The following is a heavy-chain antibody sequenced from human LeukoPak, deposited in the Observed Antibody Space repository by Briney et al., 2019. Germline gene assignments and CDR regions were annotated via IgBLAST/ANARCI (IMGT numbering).Heavy chain of an antibody. CDR1: GGSFSGYY. J-gene: IGHJ1*01. Sequence: SETLSLTCAVYGGSFSGYYWSWIRQPPGKGLEWIGEINHSGSTNYNPSLKSRVTISVDTSKNQLSLKLSSVTAADTAVYYCARRWYSSSWYAYFQHWGQGTLVTVSS. CDR2: INHSGST. D-gene: IGHD6-13*01. CDR3: ARRWYSSSWYAYFQH. V-gene: IGHV4-34*01.